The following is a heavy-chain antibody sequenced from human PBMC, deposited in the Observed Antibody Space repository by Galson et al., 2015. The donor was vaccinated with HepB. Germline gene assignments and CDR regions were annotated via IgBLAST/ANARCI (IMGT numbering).Heavy chain of an antibody. V-gene: IGHV1-69*13. J-gene: IGHJ6*03. CDR1: GGTFSSYA. CDR2: IIPSFGTA. CDR3: ARGGLTIFGVVTLYYYYMDV. Sequence: SVKVSCKASGGTFSSYAISWVRQAPGQGLEWMGGIIPSFGTANYAQKFQGRVTITADESTSTAYMELSSLRSEDTAVYYCARGGLTIFGVVTLYYYYMDVWGKGTTVTVSS. D-gene: IGHD3-3*01.